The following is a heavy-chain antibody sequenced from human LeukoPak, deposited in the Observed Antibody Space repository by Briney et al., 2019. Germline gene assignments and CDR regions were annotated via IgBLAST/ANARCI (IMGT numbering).Heavy chain of an antibody. V-gene: IGHV4-59*01. Sequence: SETLSLTCTVSGGSISSYYWSWIRQPPGKGLEWIGHIYYSGSTNYNPSLKSRVTISVDTSKNQFSLKLSSVTAADTAVYYCARFTDSSGYYPSYYYYYMDVWGKGTTVTVSS. J-gene: IGHJ6*03. CDR1: GGSISSYY. D-gene: IGHD3-22*01. CDR3: ARFTDSSGYYPSYYYYYMDV. CDR2: IYYSGST.